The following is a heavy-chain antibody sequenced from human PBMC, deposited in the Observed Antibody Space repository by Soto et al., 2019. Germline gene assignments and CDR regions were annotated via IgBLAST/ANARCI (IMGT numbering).Heavy chain of an antibody. J-gene: IGHJ4*02. CDR2: ISWDGEK. CDR1: GFSLNTRGVG. V-gene: IGHV2-5*02. CDR3: AHRRGDRLTGHDYFDY. D-gene: IGHD3-9*01. Sequence: QINLQESGPTLVKPTQTLTLTCTCTGFSLNTRGVGVSWIPQPPGKALEWLALISWDGEKRYSPSLKSRRTIHKQASESQVVITRTNRDHVDTDTYYCAHRRGDRLTGHDYFDYWGRCTQLTVFS.